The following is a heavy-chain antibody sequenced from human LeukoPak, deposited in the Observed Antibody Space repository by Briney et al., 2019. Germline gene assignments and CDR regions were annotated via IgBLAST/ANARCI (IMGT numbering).Heavy chain of an antibody. CDR1: GFTFSSYA. Sequence: GSLRLSCAASGFTFSSYAMHWIRQPPGKGLEWIGYIYYSGSTNYNPSLKSRVTMSADKSKNQFSLKVSSVTAADTAVYFCARRRIDWLFDYWGQGTLVTVSS. V-gene: IGHV4-59*12. D-gene: IGHD3-9*01. CDR2: IYYSGST. J-gene: IGHJ4*02. CDR3: ARRRIDWLFDY.